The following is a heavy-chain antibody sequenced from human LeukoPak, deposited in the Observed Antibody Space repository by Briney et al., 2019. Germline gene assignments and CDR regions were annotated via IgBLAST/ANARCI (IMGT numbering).Heavy chain of an antibody. Sequence: PSETLSLTCSVSGDSISSDYWSWIRQPAGKGLEWIGRIYTSGSTNYNPSLKSRVTMSVDMSKNQFSLKLSSVTAADTAVYYCARGRSSGWYFGLYFDYWGQGTLVTVSS. CDR3: ARGRSSGWYFGLYFDY. CDR2: IYTSGST. CDR1: GDSISSDY. J-gene: IGHJ4*02. D-gene: IGHD6-19*01. V-gene: IGHV4-4*07.